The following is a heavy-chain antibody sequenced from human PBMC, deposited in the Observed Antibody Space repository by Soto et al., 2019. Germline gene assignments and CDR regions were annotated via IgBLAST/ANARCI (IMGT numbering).Heavy chain of an antibody. CDR1: GGTFSSYA. Sequence: QVQLVQSGAEVKKPGSSVKVSCKASGGTFSSYAISWVRQAPGQGLEWMGGIMPIFGTANYAQKFQGRVTITADESTSTAYMELSSLRSEDTAVYYCARAGSSCGGDCYSAFDYWGQGTLVTVSS. CDR3: ARAGSSCGGDCYSAFDY. D-gene: IGHD2-21*02. J-gene: IGHJ4*02. V-gene: IGHV1-69*01. CDR2: IMPIFGTA.